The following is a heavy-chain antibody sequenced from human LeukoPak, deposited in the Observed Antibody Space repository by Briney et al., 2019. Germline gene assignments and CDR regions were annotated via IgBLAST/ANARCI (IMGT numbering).Heavy chain of an antibody. CDR2: ISSSSSNI. V-gene: IGHV3-48*04. D-gene: IGHD6-19*01. CDR1: GFDFSTYS. J-gene: IGHJ4*02. CDR3: ARVGRSGWTVDY. Sequence: GGSLRLSCAASGFDFSTYSIDWVRQAPGKGLEWVSYISSSSSNIYHADSVKGRFTISRDNAKNSLHLQMNSLRAEDTAVYYCARVGRSGWTVDYWDQGTLVTVSS.